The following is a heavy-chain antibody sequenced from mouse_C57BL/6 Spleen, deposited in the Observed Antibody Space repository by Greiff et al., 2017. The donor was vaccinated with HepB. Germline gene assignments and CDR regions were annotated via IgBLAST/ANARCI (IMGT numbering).Heavy chain of an antibody. J-gene: IGHJ1*03. Sequence: DVHLVESGPGLVKPSQSLSLTCSVTGYSITSGYYWNWIRQFPGNKLEWMGYISYDGSNNYNPSLKNRISITRDTSKNQFFLKLNSVTTEDTATYYCAKSLLTTVVASPDFDVWGTGTTVTVSS. CDR3: AKSLLTTVVASPDFDV. V-gene: IGHV3-6*01. CDR2: ISYDGSN. D-gene: IGHD1-1*01. CDR1: GYSITSGYY.